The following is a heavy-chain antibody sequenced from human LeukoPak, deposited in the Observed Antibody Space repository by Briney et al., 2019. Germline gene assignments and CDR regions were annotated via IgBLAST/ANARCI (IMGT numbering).Heavy chain of an antibody. Sequence: KGRFTISRDNAKSSLFLQMNSLRAADTAVYYCARSTSRYYYYMDVWGKGTTVTVSS. CDR3: ARSTSRYYYYMDV. V-gene: IGHV3-11*06. J-gene: IGHJ6*03.